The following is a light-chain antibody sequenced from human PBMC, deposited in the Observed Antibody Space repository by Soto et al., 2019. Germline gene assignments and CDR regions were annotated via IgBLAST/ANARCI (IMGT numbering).Light chain of an antibody. CDR2: GAS. CDR3: QKDINCPWVT. CDR1: QSVTSDY. V-gene: IGKV3-20*01. J-gene: IGKJ4*01. Sequence: EIVLTQSPGTLSLSPGDRATLSCRASQSVTSDYLAWYQQKPGQAPRLLIYGASIRAAGIPGRDSRSASGTYFLFTISWLEPEDFGMGPRQKDINCPWVTFGGGTTGDIK.